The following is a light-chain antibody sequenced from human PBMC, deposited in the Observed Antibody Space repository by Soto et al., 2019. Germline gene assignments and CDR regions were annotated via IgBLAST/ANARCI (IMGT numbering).Light chain of an antibody. Sequence: QSVLTQPASVSGSPGQSITISCTGTSSDVGGYNYVSWYQQHPGKAPKLMIYDVSNRPSGVSNRFSGSKSGNTDSLTISGLQAEDEGDYYCISYTSSSTPVVFGGWTKLTVL. V-gene: IGLV2-14*01. CDR1: SSDVGGYNY. CDR2: DVS. CDR3: ISYTSSSTPVV. J-gene: IGLJ2*01.